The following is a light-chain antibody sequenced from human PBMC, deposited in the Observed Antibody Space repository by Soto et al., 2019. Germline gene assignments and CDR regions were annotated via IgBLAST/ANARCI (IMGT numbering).Light chain of an antibody. V-gene: IGLV2-14*01. Sequence: SVLTYPAAVSASPGQSITISCPGTSSDVGGYNYVSWYQQHPGKAPKLMIYDVSNRPSGVSNRFSGSKSGNTASLTISGLQAEDEADYYCSSYTSRSTRVFGTGTKVTVL. CDR1: SSDVGGYNY. J-gene: IGLJ1*01. CDR3: SSYTSRSTRV. CDR2: DVS.